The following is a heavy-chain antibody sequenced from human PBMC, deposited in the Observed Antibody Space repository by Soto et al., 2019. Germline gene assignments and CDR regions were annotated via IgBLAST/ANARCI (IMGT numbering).Heavy chain of an antibody. CDR2: IIPILGIA. CDR3: ARGSVVVVAATLYDYGMYV. D-gene: IGHD2-15*01. V-gene: IGHV1-69*02. CDR1: GGTFSSYT. Sequence: VKVSCKASGGTFSSYTISWVRQAPGQGLEWMGRIIPILGIANYAQKFQGRVTITADKSTSTAYMELSSLRSEDTAVYYCARGSVVVVAATLYDYGMYVWGQGTTVTVSS. J-gene: IGHJ6*02.